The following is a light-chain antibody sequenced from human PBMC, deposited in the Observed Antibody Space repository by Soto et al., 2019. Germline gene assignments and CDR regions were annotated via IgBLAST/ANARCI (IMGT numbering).Light chain of an antibody. J-gene: IGKJ5*01. CDR3: QQRHMWPIT. Sequence: IGMTQSPGTLSVSPGERANLSCRASQSVSSNLAWYQQKPGQAPRLLIYDAYNRATGIPPRFSGSGSGTDFTLTISSLEPEDSAVYYCQQRHMWPITFGQGTRLEI. V-gene: IGKV3-11*01. CDR1: QSVSSN. CDR2: DAY.